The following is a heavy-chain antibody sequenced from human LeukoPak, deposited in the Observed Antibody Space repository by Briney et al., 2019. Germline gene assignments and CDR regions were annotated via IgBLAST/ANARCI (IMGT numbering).Heavy chain of an antibody. CDR1: GGFISGYH. CDR2: IHYSGST. Sequence: SETLSLTCTVSGGFISGYHWSWVRQPPGEGLEWIGYIHYSGSTNYNPSLKSRVTISVDTSKDQFSLSLNSVTVADTAVYFCARRKGYGNDAFDIWGQGTMVTVSS. D-gene: IGHD5-12*01. CDR3: ARRKGYGNDAFDI. J-gene: IGHJ3*02. V-gene: IGHV4-59*08.